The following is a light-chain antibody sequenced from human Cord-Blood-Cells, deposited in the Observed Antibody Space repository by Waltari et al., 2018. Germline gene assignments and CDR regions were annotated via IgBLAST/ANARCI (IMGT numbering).Light chain of an antibody. V-gene: IGLV2-23*01. CDR1: SSAVGSYNL. Sequence: QSALTQPASVSGSPGQSITISCTGTSSAVGSYNLVSWYQQHPGKAPKLMIYEGSKRPSGVANRFSGSKSGNTASLTISGLQAEDEADYYCCSYAGRVFGGGTKLTVL. CDR3: CSYAGRV. CDR2: EGS. J-gene: IGLJ2*01.